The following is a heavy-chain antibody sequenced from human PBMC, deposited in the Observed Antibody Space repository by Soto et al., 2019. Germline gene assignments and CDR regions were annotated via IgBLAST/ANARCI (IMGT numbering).Heavy chain of an antibody. J-gene: IGHJ6*02. V-gene: IGHV4-30-2*05. Sequence: SETLSLTCAVSGGSISSGGYSWSWIRQPPGKGLEWIGYIYHSGSTYYNPSLKSRVTISVDTSKNQFSLKLSSVTAADTAVYYCAREVLCSGGSCYSRGMDVWGQGTTVTVSS. D-gene: IGHD2-15*01. CDR3: AREVLCSGGSCYSRGMDV. CDR2: IYHSGST. CDR1: GGSISSGGYS.